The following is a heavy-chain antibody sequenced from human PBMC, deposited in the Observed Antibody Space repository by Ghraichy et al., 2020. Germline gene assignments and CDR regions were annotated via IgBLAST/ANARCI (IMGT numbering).Heavy chain of an antibody. CDR2: ISYDGSNK. CDR3: ARAVGDIVVVPAAFMDY. D-gene: IGHD2-2*01. Sequence: GGSLRLSCAASGFTFSSYAMHWVRQAPGKGLEWVAVISYDGSNKYYADSVKGRFTISRDNSKNTLYLQMNSLRAEDTAVYYCARAVGDIVVVPAAFMDYWGQGTLVTVSS. V-gene: IGHV3-30*04. J-gene: IGHJ4*02. CDR1: GFTFSSYA.